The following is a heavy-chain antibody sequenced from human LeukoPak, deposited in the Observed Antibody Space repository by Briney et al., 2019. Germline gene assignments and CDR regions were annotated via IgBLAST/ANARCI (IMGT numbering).Heavy chain of an antibody. CDR2: INHSGST. CDR1: GGSFSGYY. D-gene: IGHD6-13*01. Sequence: SETLSLTCAVYGGSFSGYYWSWIRQPPGKGLEWIGEINHSGSTNYNPSLKSRVTISVDTSKNQFSLKLSSVTAAGTAVYYCARGSGGYIAAAGTRYYYGMDVWGQGTTVTVSS. CDR3: ARGSGGYIAAAGTRYYYGMDV. J-gene: IGHJ6*02. V-gene: IGHV4-34*01.